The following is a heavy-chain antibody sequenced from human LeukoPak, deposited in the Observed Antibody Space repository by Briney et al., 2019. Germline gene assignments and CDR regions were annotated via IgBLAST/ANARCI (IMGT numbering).Heavy chain of an antibody. J-gene: IGHJ4*02. D-gene: IGHD3-10*01. Sequence: ASVKVSCKASGYTFTGYFMHWVRQAPGQGLEWMGWINPNSGGTKFAQKFQGRVTMTRDTSISTAYMELSRLTSDDTALYYCARDDANMVRGSAGYWGQGTLVTVSS. CDR2: INPNSGGT. CDR1: GYTFTGYF. V-gene: IGHV1-2*02. CDR3: ARDDANMVRGSAGY.